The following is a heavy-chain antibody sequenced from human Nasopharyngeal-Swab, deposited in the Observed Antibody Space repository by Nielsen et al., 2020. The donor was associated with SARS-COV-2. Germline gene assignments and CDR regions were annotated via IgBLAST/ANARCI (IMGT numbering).Heavy chain of an antibody. CDR3: ASGPRGYSAFDI. Sequence: SETLSLTCAVSGGSISRGGYSWSWFRQPPGKGLEWIGYIYHSGSTYYNPSLKSRVTISVDRSKNQFSLKLSSVTAADTAVYYCASGPRGYSAFDIWGQGTMVTVSS. CDR1: GGSISRGGYS. V-gene: IGHV4-30-2*01. D-gene: IGHD5-12*01. J-gene: IGHJ3*02. CDR2: IYHSGST.